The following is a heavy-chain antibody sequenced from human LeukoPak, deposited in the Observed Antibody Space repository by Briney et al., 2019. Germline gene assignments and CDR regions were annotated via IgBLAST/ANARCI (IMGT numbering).Heavy chain of an antibody. J-gene: IGHJ4*02. V-gene: IGHV1-2*02. CDR1: GYSFTGYY. Sequence: ASVTVSCKASGYSFTGYYMHWVRQAPGKGLEWMGWINPKTGGTNYAQKFQGRVTMTRDTSITTAYMELTWLASDDTAVYYCARDRGRGYNYDSGDFDFWGQGTLVTVSS. D-gene: IGHD3-22*01. CDR3: ARDRGRGYNYDSGDFDF. CDR2: INPKTGGT.